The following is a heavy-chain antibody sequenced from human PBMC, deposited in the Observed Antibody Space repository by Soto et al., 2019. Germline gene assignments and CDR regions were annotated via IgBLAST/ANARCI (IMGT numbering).Heavy chain of an antibody. J-gene: IGHJ5*02. CDR2: ISGSGFKK. CDR1: GFIFENFG. D-gene: IGHD1-26*01. V-gene: IGHV3-23*01. CDR3: AKNQGVELVPLATVDWFDP. Sequence: GGSLRLSCAASGFIFENFGMSWVRQAPGKGLEWISSISGSGFKKYYADSVKGRFTTSRDNSKSTVYLELNNLSAEDTAVYHCAKNQGVELVPLATVDWFDPWGQGSVVTVSS.